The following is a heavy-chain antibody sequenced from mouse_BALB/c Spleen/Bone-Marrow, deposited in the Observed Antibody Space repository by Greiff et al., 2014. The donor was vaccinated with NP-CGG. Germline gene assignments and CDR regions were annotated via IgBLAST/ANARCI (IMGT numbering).Heavy chain of an antibody. CDR1: GYSITSGYG. J-gene: IGHJ3*01. CDR3: ARGARTTAKFAY. V-gene: IGHV3-1*02. CDR2: IHYSGST. D-gene: IGHD1-2*01. Sequence: EVQLQQSGPDLVKPSQSLSLTCTVTGYSITSGYGWHWIRQFPGNKLEWMGYIHYSGSTNYNPSLKSRISITRDTSKNQFFLQLNSVTTEDTATYYCARGARTTAKFAYWGQGTLVTVSA.